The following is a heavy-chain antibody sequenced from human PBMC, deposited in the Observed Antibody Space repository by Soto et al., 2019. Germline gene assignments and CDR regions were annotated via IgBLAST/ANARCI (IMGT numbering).Heavy chain of an antibody. CDR3: ARDNDWFEP. V-gene: IGHV4-59*01. CDR2: IYYSGST. Sequence: SETLSLTCTVSGGSISSYYWSWIRQPPGKGLEWIGYIYYSGSTNYNPSLKSRVTISVDTSKNQFSLKLGSVTAADTAVYYCARDNDWFEPWGQGTLVTVSS. J-gene: IGHJ5*02. CDR1: GGSISSYY.